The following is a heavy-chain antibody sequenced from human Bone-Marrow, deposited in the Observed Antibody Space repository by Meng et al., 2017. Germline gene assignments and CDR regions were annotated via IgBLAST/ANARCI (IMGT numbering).Heavy chain of an antibody. D-gene: IGHD6-25*01. V-gene: IGHV1-2*06. Sequence: HVKRVHVGSELKKPGHSVKVSVKPLVYNFPDYYIHWVRRAPGQGLEWMGRINPKSGDTHYAQKFQARVTMTGDTSISTAYMELSGLRSDDTAMYYCARDEDISAAGKLFGDYWGQGTLVTVSS. CDR1: VYNFPDYY. CDR3: ARDEDISAAGKLFGDY. J-gene: IGHJ4*02. CDR2: INPKSGDT.